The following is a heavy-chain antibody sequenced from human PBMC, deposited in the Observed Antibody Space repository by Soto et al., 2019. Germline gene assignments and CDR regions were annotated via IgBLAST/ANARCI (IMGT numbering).Heavy chain of an antibody. V-gene: IGHV4-39*01. J-gene: IGHJ4*02. D-gene: IGHD2-15*01. CDR1: GGSIYRSGYY. CDR2: IDYNGVT. CDR3: GKVLVGATGHTDSNS. Sequence: SETLSLTCTVSGGSIYRSGYYWGWIRQLPGRGLEWIGNIDYNGVTYSNPSLKSRVTISRDTSKNQLSLKLTSVTAADTALYYCGKVLVGATGHTDSNSWGPGTLVTVSS.